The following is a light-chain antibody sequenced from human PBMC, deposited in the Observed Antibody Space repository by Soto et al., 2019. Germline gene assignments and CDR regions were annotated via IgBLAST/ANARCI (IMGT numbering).Light chain of an antibody. V-gene: IGKV3-20*01. CDR2: GAS. Sequence: EIVMTQSPATLSVSPGERATLSCRASQSVSDYLVWYQQKPGQAPRLLIYGASSRATGIPDRFSGSGSGTDFTLTINRLEPEDFAVYYCQHYGNSPPSVTFGPGTKVDIK. J-gene: IGKJ3*01. CDR1: QSVSDY. CDR3: QHYGNSPPSVT.